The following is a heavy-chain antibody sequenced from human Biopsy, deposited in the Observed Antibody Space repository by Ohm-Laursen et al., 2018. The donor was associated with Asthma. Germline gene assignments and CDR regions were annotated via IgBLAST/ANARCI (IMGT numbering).Heavy chain of an antibody. CDR1: PGSINDYY. V-gene: IGHV4-59*01. CDR2: VHSTGST. D-gene: IGHD6-13*01. Sequence: SETLSLTCTVSPGSINDYYWNWIRQFPGEGLEWIGYVHSTGSTRSNPSLKSRLTISVDTSVDQVSLKLTSVTAADTAVYYCARATSTWSQSGPHYFDHWGQGTLVTVSS. CDR3: ARATSTWSQSGPHYFDH. J-gene: IGHJ4*02.